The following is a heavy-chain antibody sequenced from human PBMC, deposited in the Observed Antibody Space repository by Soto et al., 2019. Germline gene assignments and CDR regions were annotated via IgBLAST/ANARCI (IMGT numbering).Heavy chain of an antibody. Sequence: GESLKISCKGAGYSFTSYWVSWVRQMPGKGLEWMGRIDPSDSYTNYSPSFQGHVTISADKSISTAYLQWSSLKASDTAMYYCARHLLITGTTFDPWGQGTLVTVSS. CDR2: IDPSDSYT. CDR3: ARHLLITGTTFDP. CDR1: GYSFTSYW. V-gene: IGHV5-10-1*01. J-gene: IGHJ5*02. D-gene: IGHD1-7*01.